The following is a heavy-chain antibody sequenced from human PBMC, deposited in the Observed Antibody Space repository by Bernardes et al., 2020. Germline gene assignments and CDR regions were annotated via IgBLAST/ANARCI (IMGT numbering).Heavy chain of an antibody. CDR2: ISGSTLST. D-gene: IGHD1-1*01. CDR3: AKGFMYNWHDGYFDN. J-gene: IGHJ4*02. V-gene: IGHV3-23*01. Sequence: GGSLRLSCAASGFTFSSYAMCWVRQTPGKGLECVSAISGSTLSTYYAASVKGRVTISRDNSKNILYLQMNSLRAEDTAVYYCAKGFMYNWHDGYFDNWGQGTLLTVS. CDR1: GFTFSSYA.